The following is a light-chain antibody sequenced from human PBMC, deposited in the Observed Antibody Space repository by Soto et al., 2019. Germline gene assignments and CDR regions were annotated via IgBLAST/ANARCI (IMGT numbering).Light chain of an antibody. CDR1: TGAVTSGHY. CDR2: DTS. CDR3: MVSSGGGVV. J-gene: IGLJ2*01. V-gene: IGLV7-46*01. Sequence: QAVVTQEPSLTVSPGGQLTLTCGSSTGAVTSGHYPYWFQQKPGQAPRTLIYDTSNKHSWTPARFSGSLLGGKAALTLSGAQPEDEADYYCMVSSGGGVVFGGGTKLTVL.